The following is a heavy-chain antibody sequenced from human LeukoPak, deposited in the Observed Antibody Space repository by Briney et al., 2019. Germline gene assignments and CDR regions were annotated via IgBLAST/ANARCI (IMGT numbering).Heavy chain of an antibody. CDR3: AGGDPFDY. J-gene: IGHJ4*02. D-gene: IGHD2-21*02. CDR2: ITRSSAL. CDR1: GFTFSDYG. V-gene: IGHV3-48*02. Sequence: GGSLRLSCAASGFTFSDYGMIWVRQAPGKGLEWVSYITRSSALHYADSVKGRFTISRDNAKNSLFLQMSSLREEDTAVYYCAGGDPFDYRGQGTLVTVSS.